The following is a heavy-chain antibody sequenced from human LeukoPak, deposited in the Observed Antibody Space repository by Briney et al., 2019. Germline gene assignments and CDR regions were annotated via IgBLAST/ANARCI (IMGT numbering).Heavy chain of an antibody. V-gene: IGHV4-4*07. D-gene: IGHD2-2*01. CDR3: ARDYCSSTSCRHGAFDI. CDR1: GGSISSYH. J-gene: IGHJ3*02. CDR2: IYTSGST. Sequence: SETLSLTCTVSGGSISSYHWSWIRQPAGKGLEWIGRIYTSGSTNYNPSLKSRVTMSVDTSKNQFSLKLSSVTAADTAVYYCARDYCSSTSCRHGAFDIWGQGTMVTVSS.